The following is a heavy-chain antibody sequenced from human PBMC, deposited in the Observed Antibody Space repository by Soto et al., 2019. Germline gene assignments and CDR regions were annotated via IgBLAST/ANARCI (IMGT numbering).Heavy chain of an antibody. D-gene: IGHD4-17*01. CDR2: IYNSGST. CDR3: ARDTYGNYVGYFDP. J-gene: IGHJ5*02. CDR1: GGSISSSSYY. V-gene: IGHV4-39*07. Sequence: SETLYLTCTVSGGSISSSSYYWGWIRQPPGKRLEWIGSIYNSGSTYYNPSLKSRVTISVDRSKNQFSMKVSSVTAADTAVYFCARDTYGNYVGYFDPWGQGTLVTVSS.